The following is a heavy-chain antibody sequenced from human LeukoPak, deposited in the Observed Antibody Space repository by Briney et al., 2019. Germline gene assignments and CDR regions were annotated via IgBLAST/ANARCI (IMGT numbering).Heavy chain of an antibody. J-gene: IGHJ5*02. Sequence: PGGSLRLSCAASGFTFSSYWMNWARQAPGEGLEWVASINHNGNVNYYVDSVKGRFTISRDTSKNTLYLQINSLRVEDTAVYYCIVFGDSNHWGQGTLVTVSS. CDR1: GFTFSSYW. D-gene: IGHD4-17*01. CDR2: INHNGNVN. CDR3: IVFGDSNH. V-gene: IGHV3-7*03.